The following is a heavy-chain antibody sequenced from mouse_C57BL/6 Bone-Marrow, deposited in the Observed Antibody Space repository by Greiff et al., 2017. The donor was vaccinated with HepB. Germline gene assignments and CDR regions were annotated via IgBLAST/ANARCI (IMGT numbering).Heavy chain of an antibody. J-gene: IGHJ4*01. CDR3: ASPGDYYGSSRYYAMDY. V-gene: IGHV1-55*01. Sequence: QVQLQQPGAELVKPGASVKMSCKASGYTFTSYWITWVKQRPGQGLEWIGDIYPGSGSTNYNEKFKSKATLTVDTSSSTAYMQLSSLTSEDSAVYYCASPGDYYGSSRYYAMDYWGQGTSVTVSS. D-gene: IGHD1-1*01. CDR1: GYTFTSYW. CDR2: IYPGSGST.